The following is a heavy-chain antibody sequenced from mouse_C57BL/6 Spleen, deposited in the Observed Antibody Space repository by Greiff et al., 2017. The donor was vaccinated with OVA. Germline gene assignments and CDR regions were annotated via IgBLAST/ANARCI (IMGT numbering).Heavy chain of an antibody. V-gene: IGHV1-43*01. D-gene: IGHD2-3*01. CDR2: INPSTGGT. CDR1: GYSFTGYY. J-gene: IGHJ2*01. CDR3: ARDDLDY. Sequence: EVQLQQSGPELVKPGASVKISCKASGYSFTGYYMHWVKQSPEKSLEWIGEINPSTGGTSYNQKFKGKATLTVDKSSSTAYMQLNSLTSEDSAVYYCARDDLDYWGQGTTLTVSS.